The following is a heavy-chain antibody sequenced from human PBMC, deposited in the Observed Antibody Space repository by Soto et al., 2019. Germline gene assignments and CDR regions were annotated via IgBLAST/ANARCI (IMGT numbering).Heavy chain of an antibody. CDR2: ISDYNGNT. J-gene: IGHJ6*02. CDR1: GYIFHNYG. V-gene: IGHV1-18*01. CDR3: ERELYYSCSESYTLPRYYSMYV. D-gene: IGHD3-10*01. Sequence: QVQLVQSGAEVKKPGASVKVSCKTSGYIFHNYGISGMRPAPGQGLEWMELISDYNGNTKFAHKFQGRVTMATDTSTRTVDMRLRILRSNDTAVSYCERELYYSCSESYTLPRYYSMYVWGQVNTGTIS.